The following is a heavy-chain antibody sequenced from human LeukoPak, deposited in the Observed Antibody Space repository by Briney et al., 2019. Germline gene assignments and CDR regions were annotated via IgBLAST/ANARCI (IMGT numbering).Heavy chain of an antibody. CDR1: RYSISSGYY. Sequence: SEILSLTCAVSRYSISSGYYWGWIRQPPGKGLEWIGSIFHSGNTYYNPSLKSRVTISVDTSKKHFSLKLNSVTASDTAVYYCARHAERMAAAVISDYWGQGTLLTVSS. V-gene: IGHV4-38-2*01. CDR2: IFHSGNT. D-gene: IGHD6-13*01. J-gene: IGHJ4*02. CDR3: ARHAERMAAAVISDY.